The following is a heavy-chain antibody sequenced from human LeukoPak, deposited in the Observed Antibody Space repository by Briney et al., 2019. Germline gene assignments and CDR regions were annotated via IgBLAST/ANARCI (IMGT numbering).Heavy chain of an antibody. Sequence: SETLSLTCTVSGVSINRSCYYWGWIRQPPGKDLEGNVNVYVSGQTYYNPSLQSRVTISVDASKYQFSQKVTSVTAADASVYYCAREVVTTASGYYYYTEVWGKATTVT. J-gene: IGHJ6*03. CDR2: VYVSGQT. CDR1: GVSINRSCYY. V-gene: IGHV4-39*02. D-gene: IGHD4-17*01. CDR3: AREVVTTASGYYYYTEV.